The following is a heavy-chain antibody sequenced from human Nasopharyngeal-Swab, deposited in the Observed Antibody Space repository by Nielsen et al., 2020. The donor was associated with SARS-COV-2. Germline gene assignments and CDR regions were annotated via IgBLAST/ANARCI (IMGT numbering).Heavy chain of an antibody. Sequence: GGSLRLSCIGFGYSFANYWIGWVRQVPGKGLEWMGSIYPGNSDTRYSPAFHGRVTISADKSINTAYLQWTSLRASDTAVYYCARRAARDGYNYEVDPWGQGTLVTVSS. V-gene: IGHV5-51*01. CDR1: GYSFANYW. D-gene: IGHD5-24*01. J-gene: IGHJ5*02. CDR3: ARRAARDGYNYEVDP. CDR2: IYPGNSDT.